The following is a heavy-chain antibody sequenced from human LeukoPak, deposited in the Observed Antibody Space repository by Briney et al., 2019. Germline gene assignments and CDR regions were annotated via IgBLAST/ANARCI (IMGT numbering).Heavy chain of an antibody. CDR3: GRDNYDILTGYYTGQHP. CDR2: ISDSGST. V-gene: IGHV4-59*01. Sequence: SETLSLTCTVSGVSISSFYWSWIRQPPGRGLEWIGYISDSGSTNYNPSLQSRVTISVDTSKNQFSLKLISVTAADTAVYYCGRDNYDILTGYYTGQHPWGQGTLVTVSS. J-gene: IGHJ5*02. D-gene: IGHD3-9*01. CDR1: GVSISSFY.